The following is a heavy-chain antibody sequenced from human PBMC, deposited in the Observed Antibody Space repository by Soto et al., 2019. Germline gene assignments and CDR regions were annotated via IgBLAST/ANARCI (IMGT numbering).Heavy chain of an antibody. V-gene: IGHV1-69*01. CDR1: GVTFSNYR. CDR2: ILPISGAA. CDR3: ARGGGKYYGSGNYAFDY. D-gene: IGHD3-10*01. Sequence: QVQLVQSGAEVKKPGSSVKVSCKLFGVTFSNYRISWVRQAPGQGLEWMGGILPISGAANYAQKFQGRVTITADESRSTAYMGLSSLGSEDTAVYYCARGGGKYYGSGNYAFDYWGQGTLVTVSS. J-gene: IGHJ4*02.